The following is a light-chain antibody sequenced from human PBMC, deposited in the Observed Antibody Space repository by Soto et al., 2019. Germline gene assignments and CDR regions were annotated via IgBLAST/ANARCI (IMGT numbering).Light chain of an antibody. CDR1: SSDIGTYDH. CDR3: ISYTVSRSYI. V-gene: IGLV2-14*01. Sequence: QSVLTHPASVSVSPGQSITISCSGTSSDIGTYDHVAWFQQFPGKTPKLVIYSVSDRPSGVSYRFSGSKSGNTASLTISGLQDDDEADYYCISYTVSRSYIFGTGTKVTV. CDR2: SVS. J-gene: IGLJ1*01.